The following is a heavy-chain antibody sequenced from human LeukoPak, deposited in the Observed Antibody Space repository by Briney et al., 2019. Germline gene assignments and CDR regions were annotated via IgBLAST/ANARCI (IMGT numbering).Heavy chain of an antibody. D-gene: IGHD4-17*01. CDR2: IYYSGST. CDR3: ASIYGDYGDSILDY. Sequence: SETLSLTCTVSGGSISSYYWSWIRQPPGKGLEWIGYIYYSGSTNYNPSLKSRVTISVDTSKNQFSLKLSSVTAADTAVYFCASIYGDYGDSILDYWGQGTLVTVSS. V-gene: IGHV4-59*12. CDR1: GGSISSYY. J-gene: IGHJ4*02.